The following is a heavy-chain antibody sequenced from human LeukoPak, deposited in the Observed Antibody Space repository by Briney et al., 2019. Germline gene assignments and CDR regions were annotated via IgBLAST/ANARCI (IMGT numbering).Heavy chain of an antibody. D-gene: IGHD3-22*01. CDR2: ISSSSSTI. CDR1: GFTFSSYS. J-gene: IGHJ4*02. V-gene: IGHV3-48*04. Sequence: GGSLRLSCAASGFTFSSYSMNWVRQAPGKGLEWVSYISSSSSTIYYADSVKGRFTISRDNAKNSLYLQMNSLRAEDTAVYYCARSRDYYDSSGCIDYWGQGTLVTVSS. CDR3: ARSRDYYDSSGCIDY.